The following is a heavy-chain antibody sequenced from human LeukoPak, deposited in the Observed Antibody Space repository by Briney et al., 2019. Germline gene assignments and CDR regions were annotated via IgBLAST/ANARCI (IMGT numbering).Heavy chain of an antibody. Sequence: ASVKVSCKASGGTFSSYAISWVRQAPGQGLEWLGWIIPIFGTANYAQKFQGRVTITADKSTSTGYMELSSLRSEDTAVYYCARNRIGASSGNYLLRYFDWTPQPPGLYYMDVWGKGTTVTISS. CDR1: GGTFSSYA. D-gene: IGHD3-9*01. CDR3: ARNRIGASSGNYLLRYFDWTPQPPGLYYMDV. V-gene: IGHV1-69*06. J-gene: IGHJ6*03. CDR2: IIPIFGTA.